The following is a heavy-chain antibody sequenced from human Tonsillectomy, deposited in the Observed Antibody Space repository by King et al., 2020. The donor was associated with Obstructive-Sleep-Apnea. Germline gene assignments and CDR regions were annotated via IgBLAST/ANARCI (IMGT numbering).Heavy chain of an antibody. D-gene: IGHD3-10*01. CDR1: GFSLSNSGMC. V-gene: IGHV2-70*11. CDR3: ARMGFGSGTYGLGAFDI. J-gene: IGHJ3*02. CDR2: IDWDGDK. Sequence: VTLKESGPALVKPTQTLALTCSFSGFSLSNSGMCVNWIRQPPGKALEWLARIDWDGDKYYSTSLKTRLTISKDTSKNQVVLTMTNMDPLDTATYYCARMGFGSGTYGLGAFDIWGHGTMVTVSS.